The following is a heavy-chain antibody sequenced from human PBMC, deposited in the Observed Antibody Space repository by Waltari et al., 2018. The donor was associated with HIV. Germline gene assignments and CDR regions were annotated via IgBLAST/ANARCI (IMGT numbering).Heavy chain of an antibody. CDR3: ARVRRPSGSYYLSY. Sequence: QVQLVQSGAEVKKPGASVKVSCKASGYTFTSTTLYWVRQAPGQGLEWMGWMNPNTGDTAYAQKFQGRVTMTRNTSMSTAYMELSSLRSEDTAVYYCARVRRPSGSYYLSYWGQGTLVTVSS. V-gene: IGHV1-8*01. J-gene: IGHJ4*02. D-gene: IGHD1-26*01. CDR1: GYTFTSTT. CDR2: MNPNTGDT.